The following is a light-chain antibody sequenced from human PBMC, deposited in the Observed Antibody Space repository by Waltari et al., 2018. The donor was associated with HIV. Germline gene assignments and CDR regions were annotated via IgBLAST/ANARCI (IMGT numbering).Light chain of an antibody. CDR3: QTWDTGPWV. CDR1: SGHSNYA. Sequence: QLILTQSPSASASLGAAVKLTCILSSGHSNYAIAWHQHQPEEGPRFLMKLNSDGSHSKGARSPDRFSGSSSGAERYLTISSLQSEDEADYYCQTWDTGPWVFGGGTKLTVL. J-gene: IGLJ3*02. CDR2: LNSDGSH. V-gene: IGLV4-69*02.